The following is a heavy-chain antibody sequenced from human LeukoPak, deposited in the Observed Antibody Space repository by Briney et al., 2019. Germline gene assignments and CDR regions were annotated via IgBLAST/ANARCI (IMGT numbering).Heavy chain of an antibody. V-gene: IGHV3-48*03. CDR1: GFTFSSYE. CDR2: ISSSGSTI. Sequence: GGSLSLSRAASGFTFSSYEMNWVRQAPGKGLERVSYISSSGSTIYYADSVKGRFTISRDNAKNSLYLKMDSLRAEDTAVYYCAASWYVLLRARAPRTEFWGQGTLVTVSS. CDR3: AASWYVLLRARAPRTEF. J-gene: IGHJ4*02. D-gene: IGHD6-13*01.